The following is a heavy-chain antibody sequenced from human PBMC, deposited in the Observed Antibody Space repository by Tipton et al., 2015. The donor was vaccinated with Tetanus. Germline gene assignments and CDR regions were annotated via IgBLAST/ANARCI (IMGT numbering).Heavy chain of an antibody. J-gene: IGHJ4*02. V-gene: IGHV3-15*07. CDR1: GFTFSNAW. Sequence: SLRLSCAASGFTFSNAWMNWVRQAPGKGLEWVGRIKSKTDGGTTDYAAPVKGRFTISRDDSKNTLYLQMNSLKTEDTAVYYCTTEKGAVAGPIDYWGQGTLVTVSS. D-gene: IGHD6-19*01. CDR3: TTEKGAVAGPIDY. CDR2: IKSKTDGGTT.